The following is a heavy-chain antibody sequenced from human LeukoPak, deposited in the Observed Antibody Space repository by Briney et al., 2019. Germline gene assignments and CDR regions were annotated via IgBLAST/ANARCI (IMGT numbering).Heavy chain of an antibody. CDR1: GFTFSSYA. CDR2: ISGSGGST. CDR3: AKGGKWDVTPFDY. J-gene: IGHJ4*02. V-gene: IGHV3-23*01. D-gene: IGHD1-26*01. Sequence: LPGGSLRLSCAASGFTFSSYAMSWVRQAPGKGLEWVSAISGSGGSTYYADSVKGRFTISRDNSKNTLYLQMNSLRAEDTAVYYCAKGGKWDVTPFDYWGQGTLVTVSS.